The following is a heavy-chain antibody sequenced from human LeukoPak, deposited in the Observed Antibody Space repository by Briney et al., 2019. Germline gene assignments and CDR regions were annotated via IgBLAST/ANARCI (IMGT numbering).Heavy chain of an antibody. Sequence: GSLRLSCAASGFTFSSYSMNWVRQAPGKGLEWVSSISSSSSYIYYADSVKGRFTISRDNAKNSLYLQMNSLRAEDTAVYYCARDLPDYGGNPGSFDYWGQGTLVTVSS. CDR3: ARDLPDYGGNPGSFDY. D-gene: IGHD4-23*01. J-gene: IGHJ4*02. CDR1: GFTFSSYS. V-gene: IGHV3-21*01. CDR2: ISSSSSYI.